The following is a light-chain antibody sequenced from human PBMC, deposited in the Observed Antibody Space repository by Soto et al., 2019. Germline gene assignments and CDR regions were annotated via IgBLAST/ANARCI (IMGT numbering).Light chain of an antibody. CDR3: SSYTSSSTLV. CDR1: SRDVGYYNY. CDR2: DVR. Sequence: QSALTQPASVSGSPGQSITISCTGTSRDVGYYNYVSWYQQHPGKAPKLMIYDVRYRPSGVSDRFSGSKSGNTASLTLSGLQAEDEADDYCSSYTSSSTLVFGTGTKVTVL. J-gene: IGLJ1*01. V-gene: IGLV2-14*03.